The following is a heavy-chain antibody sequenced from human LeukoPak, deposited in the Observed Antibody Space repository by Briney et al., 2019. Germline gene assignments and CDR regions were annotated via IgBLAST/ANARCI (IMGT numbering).Heavy chain of an antibody. J-gene: IGHJ4*02. Sequence: GGSLRLSCAASGFTFSSYWMSWVRPAPGKGLEWVANIKQDGSEKYYVDSVKGRFTISRDNAKNSLYLQMNSLRAEDTAVYYCARWVNAAEFDYWGQGTLVTVSS. CDR3: ARWVNAAEFDY. CDR2: IKQDGSEK. D-gene: IGHD6-13*01. CDR1: GFTFSSYW. V-gene: IGHV3-7*01.